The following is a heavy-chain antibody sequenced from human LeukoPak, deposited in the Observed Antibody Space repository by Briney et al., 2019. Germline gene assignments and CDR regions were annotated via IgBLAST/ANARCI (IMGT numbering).Heavy chain of an antibody. CDR3: ARGSGYSSGWYFDY. CDR2: INPNSGGT. Sequence: ASVKVSCKASGYTFTGYYMHWVRQAPGQGLEWMGWINPNSGGTNYAQKFQGRVTMTRDTSISTAYMELSSLRSEDTAVYYCARGSGYSSGWYFDYWGQGTLDSVSS. J-gene: IGHJ4*02. V-gene: IGHV1-2*02. D-gene: IGHD6-19*01. CDR1: GYTFTGYY.